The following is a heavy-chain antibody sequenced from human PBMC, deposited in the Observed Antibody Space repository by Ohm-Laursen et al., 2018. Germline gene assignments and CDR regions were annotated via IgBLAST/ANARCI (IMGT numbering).Heavy chain of an antibody. J-gene: IGHJ6*02. Sequence: RSLRLSCAASGFTFGDYAMSWVRQAPGKGLEWVGFIRSKAYGGTTEYAVSVKGRFTISRDDSNSIAYLQMNSLKTEDTAVYYCSRFVIVPDASRDMDVWGQGTTVTVSS. CDR3: SRFVIVPDASRDMDV. V-gene: IGHV3-49*04. CDR1: GFTFGDYA. D-gene: IGHD2-2*01. CDR2: IRSKAYGGTT.